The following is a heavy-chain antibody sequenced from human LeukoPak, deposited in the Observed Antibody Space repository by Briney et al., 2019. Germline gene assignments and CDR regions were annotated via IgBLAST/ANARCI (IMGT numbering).Heavy chain of an antibody. D-gene: IGHD3-3*01. V-gene: IGHV4-31*03. CDR2: ISYSGNT. J-gene: IGHJ4*02. CDR3: ARQYDSWSGYPSYFDY. Sequence: SETLSLTCTVSGDSISSSDYYWSWIRQNPGKGLEWIGYISYSGNTNYNPSLRSRATISVDTSKKQLSLRLTSATSADTAVYYCARQYDSWSGYPSYFDYWGQGTLVTVSS. CDR1: GDSISSSDYY.